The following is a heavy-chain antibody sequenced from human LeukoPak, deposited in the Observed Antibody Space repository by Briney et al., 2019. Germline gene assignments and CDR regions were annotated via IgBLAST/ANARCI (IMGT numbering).Heavy chain of an antibody. D-gene: IGHD6-13*01. CDR1: GGSISSYY. CDR3: ARGIAAAGMPAAHPGIDI. CDR2: IYTSGST. V-gene: IGHV4-4*07. Sequence: PSETLSLTCTVSGGSISSYYWSWIRQPAGKGLEWIGRIYTSGSTNYNPSLKSRVTMSVDTSKSQFSLQLNSVTPEDTAVYYCARGIAAAGMPAAHPGIDIWGQGTMVTVSS. J-gene: IGHJ3*02.